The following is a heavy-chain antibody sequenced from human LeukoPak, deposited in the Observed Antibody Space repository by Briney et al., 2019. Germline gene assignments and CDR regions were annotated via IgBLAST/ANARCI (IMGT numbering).Heavy chain of an antibody. CDR3: SRGQKDPYGPEFDY. J-gene: IGHJ4*02. Sequence: SLRLSCTTSGFIFGDYNMNWVRQAPGKGLEWVGYIRAKIHDGTTDFAASVKGRFTISRDDSKSIAYLQMTSLKSEDTDVYYCSRGQKDPYGPEFDYWGQGTLVTVSS. CDR2: IRAKIHDGTT. V-gene: IGHV3-49*04. CDR1: GFIFGDYN. D-gene: IGHD3-10*01.